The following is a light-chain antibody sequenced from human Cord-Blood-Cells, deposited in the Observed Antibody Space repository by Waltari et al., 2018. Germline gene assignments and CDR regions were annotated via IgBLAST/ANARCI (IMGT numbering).Light chain of an antibody. CDR2: GAS. CDR1: QSVSSN. J-gene: IGKJ5*01. CDR3: QQYNNWPPIT. V-gene: IGKV3-15*01. Sequence: EIVMTQSPATLSVSPGEXXXXXCRASQSVSSNLAWYQQKPGQAPRLLIYGASTRATGIPARFSGSGSGTEFTLTISSLQSEDFAVYYCQQYNNWPPITFGQGTRLEIK.